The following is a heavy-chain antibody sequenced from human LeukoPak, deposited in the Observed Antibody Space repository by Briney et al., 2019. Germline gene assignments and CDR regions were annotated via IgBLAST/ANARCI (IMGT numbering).Heavy chain of an antibody. D-gene: IGHD2-2*01. CDR3: ARELEGIVVVPAAYFDY. Sequence: ASVKVSCKASGYTFTGYYVQWVRQAPGQGLEWMGWMNPKPGDRKYAQKFQGRVSMTRATSISTAYMELSSLSSDDTAVYYCARELEGIVVVPAAYFDYWGQGTLVTVSS. J-gene: IGHJ4*02. CDR2: MNPKPGDR. CDR1: GYTFTGYY. V-gene: IGHV1-2*02.